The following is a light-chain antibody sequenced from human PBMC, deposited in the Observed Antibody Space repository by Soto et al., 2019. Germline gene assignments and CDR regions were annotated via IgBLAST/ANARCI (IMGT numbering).Light chain of an antibody. J-gene: IGKJ1*01. V-gene: IGKV3-15*01. CDR2: GAS. CDR1: QSVSSN. Sequence: EIVLTQSPASLSVSPGERGNLXCRASQSVSSNLAWYQQKPGQAPRLLIDGASTRAHGSPARFSGSGSVTEFTRTISSLQSGDFAVYYGQQYADWPRTFGQGTKVDIK. CDR3: QQYADWPRT.